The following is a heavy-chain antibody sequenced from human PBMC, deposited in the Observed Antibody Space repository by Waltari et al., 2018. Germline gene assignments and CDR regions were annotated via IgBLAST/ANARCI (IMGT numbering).Heavy chain of an antibody. Sequence: VQLLESGGGLVQPGGSLRLSCAASGFTFSSFAMSWVRQAPGKGLEWVSLITGNGDETYYADSVKRRFTISRDNSKNTLYLHMDSLRAEDTAIYYCAKETQRTPYYWGQGTLVTVSS. V-gene: IGHV3-23*01. D-gene: IGHD2-15*01. CDR1: GFTFSSFA. J-gene: IGHJ4*02. CDR2: ITGNGDET. CDR3: AKETQRTPYY.